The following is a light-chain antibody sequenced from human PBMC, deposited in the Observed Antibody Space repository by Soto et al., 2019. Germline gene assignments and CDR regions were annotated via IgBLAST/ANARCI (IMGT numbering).Light chain of an antibody. CDR2: GAS. CDR1: QSVSSN. CDR3: QKYNNWPPWT. V-gene: IGKV3-15*01. J-gene: IGKJ1*01. Sequence: EIVMTQSPATLSVSPGERATLSCRASQSVSSNLAWYQQKPGQAPRLLIYGASTRATGIPDRFSGSGSGTEFTLTISSLQSEDFAVYYCQKYNNWPPWTVGQGTKVDIK.